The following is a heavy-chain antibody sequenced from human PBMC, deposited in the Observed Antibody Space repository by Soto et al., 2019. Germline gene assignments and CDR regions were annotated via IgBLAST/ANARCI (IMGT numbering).Heavy chain of an antibody. CDR3: ASTGDCGGDCYRSYYGMDV. Sequence: SETLALTCTVSGGSISSYDWSWIRQPPGKGLEWIGYIYYSGSTNYNPSLKSRVTISVDTSKNQFSLKLSSVTAADTAVYYCASTGDCGGDCYRSYYGMDVWGQGTTVTVSS. CDR2: IYYSGST. J-gene: IGHJ6*02. V-gene: IGHV4-59*08. CDR1: GGSISSYD. D-gene: IGHD2-21*02.